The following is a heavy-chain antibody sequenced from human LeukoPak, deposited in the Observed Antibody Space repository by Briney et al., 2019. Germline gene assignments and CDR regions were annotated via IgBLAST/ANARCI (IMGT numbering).Heavy chain of an antibody. V-gene: IGHV1-18*01. D-gene: IGHD6-19*01. CDR2: TSAYNGNT. CDR1: GYTFTSYD. CDR3: ARVGKSSGSSFHFDY. Sequence: ASVKVSCKASGYTFTSYDISWVRQAPGQGLEWMGWTSAYNGNTNYAQKLQGRVTMTTDTSTSTAYMELRSLRSDDTAVYYCARVGKSSGSSFHFDYWGQGTLVTVSS. J-gene: IGHJ4*02.